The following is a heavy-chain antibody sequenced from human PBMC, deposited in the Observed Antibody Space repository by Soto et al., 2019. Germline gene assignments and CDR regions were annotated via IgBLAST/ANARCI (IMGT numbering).Heavy chain of an antibody. CDR2: IDHTGST. V-gene: IGHV4-34*01. D-gene: IGHD3-16*02. Sequence: SETLSLTCAVYGGSFGDYYWSWIRQSPGKGLESIGEIDHTGSTNHNPSLKSRVTISVDTSKNHFSLKLSSVTAADTAVYYCARGLRASLGLPLSYYYYGMDVWGQGTTVTVYS. CDR3: ARGLRASLGLPLSYYYYGMDV. J-gene: IGHJ6*02. CDR1: GGSFGDYY.